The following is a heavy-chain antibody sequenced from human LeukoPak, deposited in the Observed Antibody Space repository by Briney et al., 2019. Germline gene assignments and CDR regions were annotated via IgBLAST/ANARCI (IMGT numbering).Heavy chain of an antibody. J-gene: IGHJ3*01. CDR2: IGWNSGSI. CDR1: GFTFDDYS. Sequence: GGSLRLSCAASGFTFDDYSMHWVRQAPGKGLEWVSGIGWNSGSIGYADSVKGRFTISRDNAMNSLYLQMNSLRTEDTALYYCAKDTAASSWSPAFDFWGQGTMVIVSS. V-gene: IGHV3-9*01. CDR3: AKDTAASSWSPAFDF. D-gene: IGHD6-13*01.